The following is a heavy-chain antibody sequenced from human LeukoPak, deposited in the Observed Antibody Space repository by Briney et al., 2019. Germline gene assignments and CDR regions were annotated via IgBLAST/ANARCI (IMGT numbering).Heavy chain of an antibody. CDR1: GGSVSSGNYY. V-gene: IGHV4-61*01. D-gene: IGHD6-13*01. J-gene: IGHJ4*02. CDR2: IYYSGST. Sequence: SETLSLTCTVSGGSVSSGNYYWSWIRQPPGKGLEWIGYIYYSGSTNYNPSLKSRVTISVDTSKNQFSLKLSSVTAADTAVYYCARVSAGSSWYNDYWGQGTLVTVSS. CDR3: ARVSAGSSWYNDY.